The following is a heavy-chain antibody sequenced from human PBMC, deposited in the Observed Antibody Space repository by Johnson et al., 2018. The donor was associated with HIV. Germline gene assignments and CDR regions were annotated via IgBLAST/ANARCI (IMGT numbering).Heavy chain of an antibody. CDR2: IWYDGSNK. CDR3: ASDLGWLEGTHDAFDI. Sequence: QVQLVESGGGLTKPAWSPRLSCAASGFTFSNYGMHWVRQAPGKGLEWVAVIWYDGSNKYYADSVKGRFTISRDNSKNTLYLQMNSLRAEDTAVYYCASDLGWLEGTHDAFDIWGQGTLVTVSS. V-gene: IGHV3-33*08. CDR1: GFTFSNYG. J-gene: IGHJ3*02. D-gene: IGHD6-19*01.